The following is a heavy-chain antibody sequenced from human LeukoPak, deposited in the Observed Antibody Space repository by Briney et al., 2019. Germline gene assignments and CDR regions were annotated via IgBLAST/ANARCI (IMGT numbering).Heavy chain of an antibody. CDR3: AREGDPNNFDY. D-gene: IGHD3-16*01. CDR2: ISSSGSTI. CDR1: GFTFSSYE. J-gene: IGHJ4*02. V-gene: IGHV3-48*03. Sequence: PGGSLRLSCAASGFTFSSYEMNWVRQAPGKGLEWVSYISSSGSTIYYADSVKGRFTISRDNAKNSLYLQMNSLRAEDTAVYYCAREGDPNNFDYWGQGTLVTVSS.